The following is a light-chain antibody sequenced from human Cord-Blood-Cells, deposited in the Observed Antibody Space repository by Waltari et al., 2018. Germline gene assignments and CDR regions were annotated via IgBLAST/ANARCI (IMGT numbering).Light chain of an antibody. CDR3: CSYAGSYTFDVV. CDR1: SSDVGGYNY. Sequence: QSALPQPRSVSGSPGQSVTISCTGTSSDVGGYNYVSWYQQHPGKAPKLMIYDVSNRPSGVPDRFSGSKSGNTASLTISGLQGEDEADYFCCSYAGSYTFDVVFGGGTKLTVL. V-gene: IGLV2-11*01. J-gene: IGLJ2*01. CDR2: DVS.